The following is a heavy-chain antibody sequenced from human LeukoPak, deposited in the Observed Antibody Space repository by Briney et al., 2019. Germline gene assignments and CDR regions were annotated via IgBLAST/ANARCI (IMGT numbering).Heavy chain of an antibody. CDR3: ARAEWLHWFDP. CDR2: INHSGST. CDR1: GGSFSGYY. D-gene: IGHD3-3*01. Sequence: SETLSLTCAVYGGSFSGYYWSWIRQPPGKGLEWIGEINHSGSTNYNPSLKSRVTISVDTSKNQFSLKLSSVTAADTAVYYCARAEWLHWFDPWGQGTLVTVSS. J-gene: IGHJ5*02. V-gene: IGHV4-34*01.